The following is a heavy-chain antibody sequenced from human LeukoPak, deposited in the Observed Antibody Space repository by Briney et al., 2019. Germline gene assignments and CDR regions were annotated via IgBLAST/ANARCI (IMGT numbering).Heavy chain of an antibody. CDR1: GFTFSNFA. CDR3: AKDEGFVPAAGTFAGY. D-gene: IGHD6-13*01. J-gene: IGHJ4*02. Sequence: GGFLRLSCAASGFTFSNFAMSWVRQAPGKGLEWVSAISGSGGTTYYADSVKGRFTISRDNSKNTLYLQMNSLRAEDTAVYYCAKDEGFVPAAGTFAGYWGQGTLVTVSS. CDR2: ISGSGGTT. V-gene: IGHV3-23*01.